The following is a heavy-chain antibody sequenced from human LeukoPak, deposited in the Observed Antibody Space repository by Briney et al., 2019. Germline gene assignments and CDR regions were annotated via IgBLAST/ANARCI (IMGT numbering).Heavy chain of an antibody. Sequence: SETLSLTCTVSGGSVSSGYFHWSWIRQAPGKGLEWIGHDGHTNYNPSLKSRVTISVDTSKNQFSLKLSSVTAADTAVYYCARQGESSLASPFDYWGQGTLVTVSS. J-gene: IGHJ4*02. CDR1: GGSVSSGYFH. V-gene: IGHV4-61*01. D-gene: IGHD3-10*01. CDR3: ARQGESSLASPFDY. CDR2: DGHT.